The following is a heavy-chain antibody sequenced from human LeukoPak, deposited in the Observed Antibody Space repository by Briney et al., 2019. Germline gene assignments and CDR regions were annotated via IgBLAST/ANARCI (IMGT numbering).Heavy chain of an antibody. V-gene: IGHV1-69-2*01. CDR3: ASGGGWVVLPGSRGAFNL. Sequence: GASVKVSCNSSGHTFTDYYMHWVQQAPGKGLEWMGRVDPENGETIYAEKFQGRLTITADTSTDTTYIQLSSLRSEDTAVYYCASGGGWVVLPGSRGAFNLWGKGTLVTVFS. J-gene: IGHJ3*01. CDR2: VDPENGET. CDR1: GHTFTDYY. D-gene: IGHD3-16*01.